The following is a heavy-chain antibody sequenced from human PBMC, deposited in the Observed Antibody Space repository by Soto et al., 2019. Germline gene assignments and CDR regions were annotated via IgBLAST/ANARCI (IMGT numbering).Heavy chain of an antibody. CDR1: GGSIGSYY. V-gene: IGHV4-59*08. D-gene: IGHD3-3*01. CDR2: IYYSGST. CDR3: ARGGWRQIDY. J-gene: IGHJ4*02. Sequence: QVQLQESGPGLVKPSETLSLTCSVSGGSIGSYYWSWIRQPPGKGLEWIGYIYYSGSTNYNPCLKSRVTISVDTSKNQFSLKLSSVTAADTAVYYCARGGWRQIDYWGQGTLVTVSS.